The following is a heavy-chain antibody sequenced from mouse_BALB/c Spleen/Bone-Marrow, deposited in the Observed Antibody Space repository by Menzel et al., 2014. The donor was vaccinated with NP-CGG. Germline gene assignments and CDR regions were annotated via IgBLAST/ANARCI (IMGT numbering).Heavy chain of an antibody. Sequence: EVQRVESGAELVKPGASVKLSCTASAFNIKDTYMHWVKQRPEQGLEWIGRIDPANGNTKYDPKFQGKATITADTSSNTAYLQLSSLTSEDTAVYYCARFPYDYGGGDYWGQGTTLTVSS. CDR3: ARFPYDYGGGDY. CDR2: IDPANGNT. D-gene: IGHD2-4*01. CDR1: AFNIKDTY. V-gene: IGHV14-3*02. J-gene: IGHJ2*01.